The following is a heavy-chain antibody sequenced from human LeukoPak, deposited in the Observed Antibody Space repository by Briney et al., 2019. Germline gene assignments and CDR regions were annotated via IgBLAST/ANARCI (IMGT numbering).Heavy chain of an antibody. V-gene: IGHV4-34*01. CDR2: INHSGST. CDR3: ARKRYYYDSSGSYDAFDI. Sequence: PSETLSLTCAVYGGSFSGYYWSWIRQPPGKGLEWIGEINHSGSTNYNPSLKSRVTISVDTSKNQFSLKLSSVTAADTAVYYCARKRYYYDSSGSYDAFDIWGQRTMVTVSS. J-gene: IGHJ3*02. CDR1: GGSFSGYY. D-gene: IGHD3-22*01.